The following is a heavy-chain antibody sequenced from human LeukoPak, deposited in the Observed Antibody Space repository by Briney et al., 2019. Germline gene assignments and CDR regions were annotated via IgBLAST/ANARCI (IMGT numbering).Heavy chain of an antibody. CDR1: GGTFTSYA. D-gene: IGHD2-15*01. J-gene: IGHJ4*02. CDR3: ARVDGSPDY. Sequence: ASVKVSCKASGGTFTSYAISWVRQAPGQGLEWMGGIIPIFGTANYAQKFQGRVTITRDTSISTAYMELSSLRSEATAVYYCARVDGSPDYWGQGNLVTVSS. V-gene: IGHV1-69*05. CDR2: IIPIFGTA.